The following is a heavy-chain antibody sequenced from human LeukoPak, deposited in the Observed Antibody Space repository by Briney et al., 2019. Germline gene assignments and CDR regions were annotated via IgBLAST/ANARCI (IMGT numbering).Heavy chain of an antibody. J-gene: IGHJ4*02. V-gene: IGHV3-48*01. D-gene: IGHD2-15*01. Sequence: GGSLRLSCAASGFTFSGYSMNWVRQAPGKGLEWVSYISSSSSTIYYADSVKGRFTISRDNAKNSLYLQMNSLRAEDTAVYYCARERFVVVVAATIFDYWGQGTLVTVSS. CDR3: ARERFVVVVAATIFDY. CDR2: ISSSSSTI. CDR1: GFTFSGYS.